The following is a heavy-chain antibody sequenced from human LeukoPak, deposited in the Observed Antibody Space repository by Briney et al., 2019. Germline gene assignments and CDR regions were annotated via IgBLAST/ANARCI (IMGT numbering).Heavy chain of an antibody. CDR2: IIPILGIA. J-gene: IGHJ3*02. CDR3: ARVYCSSTSCYGLRLDAFDI. D-gene: IGHD2-2*01. Sequence: GASVKVSCKASGGTFSSYAISWVRQAPGQGLEWMGRIIPILGIANYAQKFQGRVTITADKSTSTAYMELSSLRSEDTAVYYCARVYCSSTSCYGLRLDAFDIWGQGTMVTVSS. V-gene: IGHV1-69*04. CDR1: GGTFSSYA.